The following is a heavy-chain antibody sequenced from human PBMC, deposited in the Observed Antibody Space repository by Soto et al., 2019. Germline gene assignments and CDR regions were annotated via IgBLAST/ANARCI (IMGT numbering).Heavy chain of an antibody. CDR2: INPNSGGT. J-gene: IGHJ4*02. CDR1: GYTFTGYY. D-gene: IGHD4-4*01. CDR3: VRDGSNYEPTDY. V-gene: IGHV1-2*02. Sequence: ASVKVSCKASGYTFTGYYMHWVRQAPGQGLEWMEWINPNSGGTNYAQKFQGRVTMTRDTSISTAYMELSRLRSDDTAVYYCVRDGSNYEPTDYWGQGTLVTVSS.